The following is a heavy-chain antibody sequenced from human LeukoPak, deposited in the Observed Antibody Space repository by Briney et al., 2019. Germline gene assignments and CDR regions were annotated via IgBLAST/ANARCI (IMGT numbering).Heavy chain of an antibody. CDR1: GGSISNYY. CDR2: IYHSGST. J-gene: IGHJ2*01. Sequence: PSETLSLTCTVSGGSISNYYCSWIRQPPGKGLEWIGYIYHSGSTYYNPSLKSRVTISVDRSKNQFSLKLSSVTAADTAVYYCARVTHYYDSSGYYSLRSWYFDLWGRGTLVTVSS. D-gene: IGHD3-22*01. V-gene: IGHV4-59*12. CDR3: ARVTHYYDSSGYYSLRSWYFDL.